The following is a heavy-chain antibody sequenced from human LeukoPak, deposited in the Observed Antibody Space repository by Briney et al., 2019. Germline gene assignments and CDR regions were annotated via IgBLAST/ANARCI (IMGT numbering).Heavy chain of an antibody. V-gene: IGHV3-21*01. CDR1: GFTFSSYS. D-gene: IGHD5-18*01. CDR2: ISDSSSYI. J-gene: IGHJ4*02. CDR3: ASELYTYAPYYFDY. Sequence: PGGSLRLSCAASGFTFSSYSMNWVRQAPGKGLEWVSSISDSSSYIYYADSVKGRFTISRDNAKNSLFLQMNSLRAEDTAIYYCASELYTYAPYYFDYRGQGTLVTVSS.